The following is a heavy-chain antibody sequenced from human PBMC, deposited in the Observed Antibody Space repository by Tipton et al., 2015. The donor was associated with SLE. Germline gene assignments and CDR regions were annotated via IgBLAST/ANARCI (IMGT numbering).Heavy chain of an antibody. J-gene: IGHJ5*02. V-gene: IGHV4-61*02. Sequence: TLSLTCTVSGDSISSGSYYWSWIRQPAGKGLEWIGRIYISGSTNSNPSLKSRVTISLDTSKNQFSLKLSSVTAADTAVYYCARHAFWPGNKKNPDNWFHPWGQGALVTVSS. CDR2: IYISGST. CDR3: ARHAFWPGNKKNPDNWFHP. CDR1: GDSISSGSYY. D-gene: IGHD2/OR15-2a*01.